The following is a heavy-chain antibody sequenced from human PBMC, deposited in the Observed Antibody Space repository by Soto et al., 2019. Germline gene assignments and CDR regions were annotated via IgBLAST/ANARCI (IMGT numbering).Heavy chain of an antibody. CDR2: IIPIFGTA. V-gene: IGHV1-69*12. CDR3: ATTRGYGGTSSEFDY. D-gene: IGHD4-17*01. CDR1: GGTFSSYA. J-gene: IGHJ4*02. Sequence: QVQLVQSGAEVKKPGSSVKVSCKASGGTFSSYAISWVRQAPGQGLEWMGGIIPIFGTANYAQKLQGRVTITADESXXTAYMELGSLGSEDTAVYYCATTRGYGGTSSEFDYWGQGTLVTVSS.